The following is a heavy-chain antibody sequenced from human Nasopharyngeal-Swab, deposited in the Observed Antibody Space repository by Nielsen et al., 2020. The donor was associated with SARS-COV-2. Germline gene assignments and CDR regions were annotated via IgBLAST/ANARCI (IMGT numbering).Heavy chain of an antibody. Sequence: ASVKVSCKASGYTFTSYDINWVRQAPGQGLEWMGIINPSGGSTSYAQKFQGRVTMTRDTSTSTVYMELSSLRSEDTAVYYCARGTFGGVIVIPAPFDYWGQGTLVTVSS. CDR2: INPSGGST. D-gene: IGHD3-16*02. J-gene: IGHJ4*02. V-gene: IGHV1-46*01. CDR3: ARGTFGGVIVIPAPFDY. CDR1: GYTFTSYD.